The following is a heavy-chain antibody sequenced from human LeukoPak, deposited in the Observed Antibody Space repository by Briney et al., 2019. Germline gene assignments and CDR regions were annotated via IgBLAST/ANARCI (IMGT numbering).Heavy chain of an antibody. CDR1: GFTFSSHS. CDR3: ARGLIAAADTFDY. Sequence: GGSLRLSCAPSGFTFSSHSMNWVRQAPGKGLEWVSSISSSSSYIYYADSVKGRFTISRDNAKNSLYLQMNSLRAEDTAVYYCARGLIAAADTFDYWGQGTLVTVSS. D-gene: IGHD6-13*01. CDR2: ISSSSSYI. J-gene: IGHJ4*02. V-gene: IGHV3-21*01.